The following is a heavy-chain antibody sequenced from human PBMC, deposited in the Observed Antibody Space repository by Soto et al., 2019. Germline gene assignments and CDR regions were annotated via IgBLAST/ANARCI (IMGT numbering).Heavy chain of an antibody. V-gene: IGHV4-34*01. CDR2: INHSGST. J-gene: IGHJ5*02. CDR3: ARVGGYCSSTSCYKAWFDP. D-gene: IGHD2-2*02. Sequence: PSETLSLTCAVYGGSFSVYYWSWIRQPPGKGLEWIGEINHSGSTNYNPSLKSRVTISVDTSKNQFSLKLSSVTAADTAVYYCARVGGYCSSTSCYKAWFDPWGQGTLVTVSS. CDR1: GGSFSVYY.